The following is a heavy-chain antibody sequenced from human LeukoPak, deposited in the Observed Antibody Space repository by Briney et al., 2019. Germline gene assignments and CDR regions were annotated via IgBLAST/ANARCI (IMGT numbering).Heavy chain of an antibody. V-gene: IGHV3-11*01. Sequence: GGSLRLSCAASGFTFSDYYMSWIRQAPGKGLEWVSYISSSGSTIYYADSVKGRFTISRDNAKNSLYLQMNSLRAEDTAVYYCARDVLSRYLTTDHYYYYYMDVWGKGTTVTVSS. J-gene: IGHJ6*03. CDR2: ISSSGSTI. CDR3: ARDVLSRYLTTDHYYYYYMDV. CDR1: GFTFSDYY. D-gene: IGHD4-17*01.